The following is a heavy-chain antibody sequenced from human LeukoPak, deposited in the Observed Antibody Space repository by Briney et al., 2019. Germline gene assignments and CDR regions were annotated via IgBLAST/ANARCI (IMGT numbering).Heavy chain of an antibody. Sequence: GGSLRLSCAASGFTFSSYGMHWVRQAPGKGLEWVAVIWYDGSNKYYADSVKGRFTISRDNSKNTLYLQMNSLRAEDTAVYYCASRDYGDYGTTSQGSDAFDIWGQGTMVTVSS. CDR1: GFTFSSYG. CDR2: IWYDGSNK. V-gene: IGHV3-33*01. D-gene: IGHD4-17*01. J-gene: IGHJ3*02. CDR3: ASRDYGDYGTTSQGSDAFDI.